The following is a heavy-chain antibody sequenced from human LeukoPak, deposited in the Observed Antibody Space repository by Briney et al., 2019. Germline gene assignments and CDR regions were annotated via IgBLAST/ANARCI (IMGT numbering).Heavy chain of an antibody. CDR2: ISWNSGSI. J-gene: IGHJ5*02. CDR3: AKDSERGSSGWYPGWFDP. D-gene: IGHD6-19*01. CDR1: GFTFDDYA. V-gene: IGHV3-9*01. Sequence: PGGSLRLSCAASGFTFDDYAMHWVRQAPGKGLEWVSGISWNSGSIGYADSVKGRFTISRDNAKNSLYLQMNSLRAEDTALYYCAKDSERGSSGWYPGWFDPWGQGTLVTVSS.